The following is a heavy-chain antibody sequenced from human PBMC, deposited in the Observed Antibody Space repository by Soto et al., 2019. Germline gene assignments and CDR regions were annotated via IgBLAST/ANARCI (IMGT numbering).Heavy chain of an antibody. CDR3: ARVDKPYNWFDP. D-gene: IGHD3-22*01. J-gene: IGHJ5*02. Sequence: PSETLSLTCTVSGGSISSGGYYWSWIRQHPGKGLEWIGYIYYSGSTYYNPSLKSRVTISVDTSKNQFSLKLGSVTAADTAVYYCARVDKPYNWFDPWGQGTLVTVSS. CDR1: GGSISSGGYY. V-gene: IGHV4-31*03. CDR2: IYYSGST.